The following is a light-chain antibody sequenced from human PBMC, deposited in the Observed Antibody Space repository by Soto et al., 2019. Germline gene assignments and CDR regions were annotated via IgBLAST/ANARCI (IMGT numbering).Light chain of an antibody. Sequence: QLVLTQPPSSSGTPGQRVTISCSGGSSNIGSNPVNWYQQLPGTAPKLLIHTNDRRPSEVPDRFSGSKSGTSASLAISGLQSEDAADYYCAVWDDSLKGPVFGTGTKLTVL. CDR3: AVWDDSLKGPV. V-gene: IGLV1-44*01. CDR2: TND. CDR1: SSNIGSNP. J-gene: IGLJ1*01.